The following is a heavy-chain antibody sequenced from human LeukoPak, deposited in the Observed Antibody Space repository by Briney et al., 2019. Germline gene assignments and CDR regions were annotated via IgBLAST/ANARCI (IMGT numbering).Heavy chain of an antibody. CDR3: ARSPALSEGMDV. Sequence: PGGSLRLSCAASGFTFSSYAMHWVRQAPGKGLEYVSAISSNGGSTYHANSVKGRFTISRDNSKNTLYLQMGSLRAEDMAVYYCARSPALSEGMDVWGQGTTVTVSS. V-gene: IGHV3-64*01. J-gene: IGHJ6*02. CDR2: ISSNGGST. D-gene: IGHD3-16*02. CDR1: GFTFSSYA.